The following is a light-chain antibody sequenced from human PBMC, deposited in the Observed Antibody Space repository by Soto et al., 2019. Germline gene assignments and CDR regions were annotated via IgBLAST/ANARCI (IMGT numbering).Light chain of an antibody. Sequence: AIRMTQSPSSFSASTGDRVTITCRASQGISSYLVWYQQKPAKAPKLLIYAASTLQSGVPPRFSGSGSGTDFTLTISCLQSEDFAAYYCQQYYSYSYTFGQGTKLEIK. CDR2: AAS. V-gene: IGKV1-8*01. CDR3: QQYYSYSYT. CDR1: QGISSY. J-gene: IGKJ2*01.